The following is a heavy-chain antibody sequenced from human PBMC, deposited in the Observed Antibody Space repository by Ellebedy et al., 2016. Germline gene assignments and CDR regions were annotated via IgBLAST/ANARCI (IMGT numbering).Heavy chain of an antibody. CDR1: GFTLGDYA. D-gene: IGHD3-10*01. CDR2: ISLSGGTT. J-gene: IGHJ4*02. V-gene: IGHV3-23*01. CDR3: SKDLKFEVRGVTCDY. Sequence: GGSLRLSXAASGFTLGDYAMSWVRQAPGKGLEWVSDISLSGGTTNYADSVKGRFTISRYNSKNTLYLQMNSLRAEDTAVYYCSKDLKFEVRGVTCDYWGQGTLVTVSS.